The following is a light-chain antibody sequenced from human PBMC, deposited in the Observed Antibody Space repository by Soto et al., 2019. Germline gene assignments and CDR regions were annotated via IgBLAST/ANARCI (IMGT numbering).Light chain of an antibody. CDR3: QQRSDWPWT. J-gene: IGKJ1*01. CDR2: GAS. V-gene: IGKV3D-20*02. CDR1: QSVSGSN. Sequence: EIVLTQSPGTLSLSPGERATLSCRASQSVSGSNLAWYQQKPGQAPRLVIFGASTRATGIPDRFTASGSGTDFTLTISNLEPEDFAVYYCQQRSDWPWTFGQGTKVDIK.